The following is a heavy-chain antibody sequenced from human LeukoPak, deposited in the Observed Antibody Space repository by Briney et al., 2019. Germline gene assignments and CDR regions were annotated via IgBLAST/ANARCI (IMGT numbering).Heavy chain of an antibody. CDR3: ARVYCTGGTCHLDS. J-gene: IGHJ4*02. V-gene: IGHV4-59*01. Sequence: PSETLSLTCTGSGGSITHFFWSFIRQPPTKGLEYIGYIYHTETIDYNASLKSRLTMSGDKSTNQLSLNLKSVTAADTAVYYCARVYCTGGTCHLDSWGQGILVTVSS. D-gene: IGHD2-8*02. CDR2: IYHTETI. CDR1: GGSITHFF.